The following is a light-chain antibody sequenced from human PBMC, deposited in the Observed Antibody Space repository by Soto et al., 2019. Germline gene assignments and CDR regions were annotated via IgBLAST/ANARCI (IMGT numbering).Light chain of an antibody. V-gene: IGKV3-15*01. CDR1: QSVSSN. CDR2: GAS. J-gene: IGKJ1*01. CDR3: QQYAKWPPQT. Sequence: EIVRTQSPATLSVSPGERATLSCRASQSVSSNLAWYQQKPGQAPRLLLYGASTRATGIPARFSGSGSGTEFTLTISNLQSEDFAVYYCQQYAKWPPQTFGQGTKVDIK.